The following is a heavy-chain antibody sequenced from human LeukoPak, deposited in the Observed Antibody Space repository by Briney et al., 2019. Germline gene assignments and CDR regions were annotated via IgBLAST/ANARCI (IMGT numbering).Heavy chain of an antibody. CDR3: ARVGSSGSWYLGAFDI. Sequence: ASVKVSCKASGYTCTSYGISWGRQPPGQGHEWMGWISAYNGNTNYAQKLQGRVTMTTDTSTSKAYMELRSLRSDDTAVYYCARVGSSGSWYLGAFDIWGQGTMVTVSS. CDR2: ISAYNGNT. J-gene: IGHJ3*02. D-gene: IGHD6-13*01. V-gene: IGHV1-18*01. CDR1: GYTCTSYG.